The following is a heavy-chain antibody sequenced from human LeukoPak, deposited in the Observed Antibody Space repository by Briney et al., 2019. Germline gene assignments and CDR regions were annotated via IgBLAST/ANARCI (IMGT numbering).Heavy chain of an antibody. CDR2: INPNSGGT. J-gene: IGHJ4*02. V-gene: IGHV1-2*06. CDR3: AREAGYNWNDDLDY. CDR1: GYTFTGYH. Sequence: ASVKVSXKASGYTFTGYHMHWVRQAPGQGLEWMGRINPNSGGTNYAQKFQGRVTMTRDTSISTAYMELSRLRSDDTAVYYCAREAGYNWNDDLDYWGQGTLVTVSS. D-gene: IGHD1-1*01.